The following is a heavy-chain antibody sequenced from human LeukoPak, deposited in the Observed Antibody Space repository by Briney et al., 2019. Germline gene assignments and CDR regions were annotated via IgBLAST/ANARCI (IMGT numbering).Heavy chain of an antibody. CDR3: AKYRSAWSFDY. CDR2: ISGNGGST. D-gene: IGHD6-13*01. V-gene: IGHV3-23*01. Sequence: GGSLRLSCAASGFTFSSYALTRVRQAPGKGLEWVSAISGNGGSTNYADSVKGRFTISRDNSKNTLYLQVNSLRAEDTAVYYCAKYRSAWSFDYWGQGTLVTVSS. CDR1: GFTFSSYA. J-gene: IGHJ4*02.